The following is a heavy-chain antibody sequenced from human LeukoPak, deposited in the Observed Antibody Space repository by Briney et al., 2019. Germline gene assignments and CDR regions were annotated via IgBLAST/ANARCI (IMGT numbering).Heavy chain of an antibody. CDR3: AKDSPPYYDFWSGYHYYYYYMDV. V-gene: IGHV3-23*01. D-gene: IGHD3-3*01. CDR1: GFTFSSYA. CDR2: ISGSGGST. Sequence: GSLRLSCAASGFTFSSYAMSWVRQAPGKGLEWVSAISGSGGSTYYADSVKGRFTISRDNSKNTLYLQMNSLRAEDTAVYYCAKDSPPYYDFWSGYHYYYYYMDVWGKGTTVTVSS. J-gene: IGHJ6*03.